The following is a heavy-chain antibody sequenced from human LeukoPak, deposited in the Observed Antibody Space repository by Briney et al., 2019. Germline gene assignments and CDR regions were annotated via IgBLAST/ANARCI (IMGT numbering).Heavy chain of an antibody. CDR2: IYHSGST. V-gene: IGHV4-38-2*02. CDR3: ARYGGDSDWYFDL. Sequence: SETLSLTCTVSGYSISSGYYWGWIRQPPGKGLEWIGSIYHSGSTYYNPSLKSRVTISVDTSQNQFSLKLTSVTAVDTAVYFCARYGGDSDWYFDLWGRGTLVTVSS. J-gene: IGHJ2*01. D-gene: IGHD4-23*01. CDR1: GYSISSGYY.